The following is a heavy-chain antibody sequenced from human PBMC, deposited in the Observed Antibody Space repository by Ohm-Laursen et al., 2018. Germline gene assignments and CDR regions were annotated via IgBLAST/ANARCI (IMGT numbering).Heavy chain of an antibody. CDR3: ARDVPGIVASRGGG. Sequence: SLRLSCTASGFTISNNYMNWVRQAPGKGLEWVSLIYCGGDMFYADSVKGRFTISRDKSKNTLYLQMNSLRVEGTAMYFCARDVPGIVASRGGGWGQGTLVTVSS. J-gene: IGHJ4*02. V-gene: IGHV3-53*01. D-gene: IGHD3-16*01. CDR2: IYCGGDM. CDR1: GFTISNNY.